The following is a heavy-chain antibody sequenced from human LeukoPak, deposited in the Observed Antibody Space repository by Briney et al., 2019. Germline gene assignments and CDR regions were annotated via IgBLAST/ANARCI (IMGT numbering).Heavy chain of an antibody. V-gene: IGHV3-7*01. CDR1: GFTFSSYA. J-gene: IGHJ3*02. D-gene: IGHD3-22*01. CDR2: IRGDGSLK. Sequence: GGSLRLSCAASGFTFSSYAMSWVRQAPGKGLEWVANIRGDGSLKYYLDSVKGRFTISRDNAKNSLYLQMNSLRAEDTAVYYCARDANYHDSSVYYDAFDIWGQGTMVTVSS. CDR3: ARDANYHDSSVYYDAFDI.